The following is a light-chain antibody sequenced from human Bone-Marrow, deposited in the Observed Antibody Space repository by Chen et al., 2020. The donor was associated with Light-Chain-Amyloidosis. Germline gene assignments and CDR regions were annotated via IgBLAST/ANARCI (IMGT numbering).Light chain of an antibody. CDR1: QTISSNY. V-gene: IGKV3-20*01. J-gene: IGKJ4*01. Sequence: EIVLTQSPGTLSLSPGEGANLSCRASQTISSNYLTWYQQKFGQAPRLLIYGSSSRATGIPDRFTGRGSGTDFTLTINRLETEDFAMYYCQQYGTSPLTFGGVTKVEIK. CDR2: GSS. CDR3: QQYGTSPLT.